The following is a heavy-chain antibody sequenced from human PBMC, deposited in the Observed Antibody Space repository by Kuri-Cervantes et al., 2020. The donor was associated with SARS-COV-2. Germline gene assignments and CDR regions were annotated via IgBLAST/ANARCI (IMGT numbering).Heavy chain of an antibody. D-gene: IGHD7-27*01. CDR1: GGSISSYY. CDR2: IYYSGST. CDR3: ARELTNWGSGGSAYDAFDI. V-gene: IGHV4-59*12. Sequence: ESLKISCIVSGGSISSYYWSWIRQPPGKGLEWIGYIYYSGSTNYNPSLKSRVTISVDTSKNQFSLKLSSVTAADTAVYYCARELTNWGSGGSAYDAFDIWGQGTMVTVSS. J-gene: IGHJ3*02.